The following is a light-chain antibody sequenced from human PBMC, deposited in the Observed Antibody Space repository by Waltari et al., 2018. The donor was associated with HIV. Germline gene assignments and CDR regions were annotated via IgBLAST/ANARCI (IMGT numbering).Light chain of an antibody. CDR2: DVS. CDR3: CSFAGTYTI. V-gene: IGLV2-11*01. CDR1: YRDVGDYNY. J-gene: IGLJ2*01. Sequence: TQPRSVSGSPGQSVTISCTGTYRDVGDYNYVSWYQQHPGKAPKLMIYDVSQRPSGVPHRFSGSKSGNTASLTISGLQADDDADYYCCSFAGTYTIFGGGTKLTVL.